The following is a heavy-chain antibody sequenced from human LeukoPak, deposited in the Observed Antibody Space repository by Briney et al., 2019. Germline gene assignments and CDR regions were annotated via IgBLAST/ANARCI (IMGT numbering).Heavy chain of an antibody. D-gene: IGHD2-2*01. CDR2: MNPNSGNT. CDR3: ASFSSTRGGYAFDI. Sequence: GASVKVSCKASGYTFTSYDINWARQATGQGLEWMGWMNPNSGNTGYAQKFQGRVTMTRNTSISTAYMELSSLRSEDTAVYYCASFSSTRGGYAFDIWGQGTMVTVSS. J-gene: IGHJ3*02. V-gene: IGHV1-8*01. CDR1: GYTFTSYD.